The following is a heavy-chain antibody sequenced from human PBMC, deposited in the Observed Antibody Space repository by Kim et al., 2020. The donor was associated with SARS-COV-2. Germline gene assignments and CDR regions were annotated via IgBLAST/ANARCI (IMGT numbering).Heavy chain of an antibody. CDR3: ARGPKYYFASGRDYNHWYFDL. Sequence: SETLSLTCAVYGGPLTDYFWSWIRQPPGKGLEWIAEINDNGSTNFNPSLKSRVTISMDTSKKQFSLKLTSVTAADTAMYYCARGPKYYFASGRDYNHWYFDLWGRDTLVTVSS. J-gene: IGHJ2*01. V-gene: IGHV4-34*01. D-gene: IGHD3-10*01. CDR1: GGPLTDYF. CDR2: INDNGST.